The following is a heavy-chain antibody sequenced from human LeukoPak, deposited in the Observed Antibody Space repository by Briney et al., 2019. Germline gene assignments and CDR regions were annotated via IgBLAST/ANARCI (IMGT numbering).Heavy chain of an antibody. J-gene: IGHJ6*02. CDR2: IYYSGST. Sequence: SETLFLTCTVSGGSISSYYWSWIRQPPGKGLEWIGYIYYSGSTNYNPSLKSRVTISVDTSKNQFSLKLSSVTAADTAVYYCARDRSYYGSGSWPYGMDVWGQGTTVTVSS. D-gene: IGHD3-10*01. CDR3: ARDRSYYGSGSWPYGMDV. CDR1: GGSISSYY. V-gene: IGHV4-59*01.